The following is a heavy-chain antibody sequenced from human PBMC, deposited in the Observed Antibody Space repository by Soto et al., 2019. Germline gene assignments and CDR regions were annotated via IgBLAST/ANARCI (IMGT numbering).Heavy chain of an antibody. J-gene: IGHJ6*02. D-gene: IGHD6-6*01. CDR3: ARASGRSSSSFGYYYYYGMDV. Sequence: QTLSLPCTLSGNRDSSNSSAWNCKRQSPSRPLEWLGSTYYRSKWYNDYAVSVKSRITINPDTSKNQFSLQPNSVTPEDTAVYYCARASGRSSSSFGYYYYYGMDVWGQGNTVTGS. CDR2: TYYRSKWYN. CDR1: GNRDSSNSSA. V-gene: IGHV6-1*01.